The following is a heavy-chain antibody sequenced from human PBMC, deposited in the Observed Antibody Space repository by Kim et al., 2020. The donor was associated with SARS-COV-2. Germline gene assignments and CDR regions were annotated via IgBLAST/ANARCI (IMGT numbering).Heavy chain of an antibody. Sequence: YSQKLQGRVTMTPDTSTSTAYIELRSLRSDDTAVYYCARQVATKENWFDPWGQGTLVTVSS. D-gene: IGHD5-12*01. J-gene: IGHJ5*02. V-gene: IGHV1-18*01. CDR3: ARQVATKENWFDP.